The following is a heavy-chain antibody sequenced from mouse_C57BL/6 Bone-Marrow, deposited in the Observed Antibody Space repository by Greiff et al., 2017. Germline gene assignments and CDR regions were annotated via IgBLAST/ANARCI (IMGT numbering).Heavy chain of an antibody. D-gene: IGHD1-1*01. CDR2: IYPSDSET. CDR1: GYTFTSYW. J-gene: IGHJ3*01. Sequence: QVQLQQPGAELVRPGSSVKLSCKASGYTFTSYWMDWVKQWPGQGLEWIGNIYPSDSETHYTQKFKDKATLTVDKSSSTAYMQHSSLTSEDSAVYYCARGYYYGSSYYRFAYWGQGTLVTVSA. CDR3: ARGYYYGSSYYRFAY. V-gene: IGHV1-61*01.